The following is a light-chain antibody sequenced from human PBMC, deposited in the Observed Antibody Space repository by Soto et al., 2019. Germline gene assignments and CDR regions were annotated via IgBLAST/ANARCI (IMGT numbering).Light chain of an antibody. V-gene: IGLV1-44*01. CDR1: ASNIGSNS. CDR3: AAWDDRLNAVV. J-gene: IGLJ2*01. Sequence: QSVLTQPPSASGTPGQRVTMSCSGSASNIGSNSGSWYRQVPRTAPKLLIYSDNQRPSGVPDRFSGSKSGTSASLAISGLQSEDEADYYCAAWDDRLNAVVFGGGTKLTVL. CDR2: SDN.